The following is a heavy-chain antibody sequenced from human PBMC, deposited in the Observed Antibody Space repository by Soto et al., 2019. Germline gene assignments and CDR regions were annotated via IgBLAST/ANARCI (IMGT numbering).Heavy chain of an antibody. CDR1: GGSISSGGYS. CDR2: IYHSGST. J-gene: IGHJ6*02. CDR3: ARGGSGWYGKGYYYYGMDV. V-gene: IGHV4-30-2*01. D-gene: IGHD6-19*01. Sequence: ASETLSLTCAVSGGSISSGGYSWSWIRQPPGKGLEWIGYIYHSGSTYYNPSLKSRVTISVDRYKNQCSLKLSSVAAADTAVYYCARGGSGWYGKGYYYYGMDVWGQGTTVTVSS.